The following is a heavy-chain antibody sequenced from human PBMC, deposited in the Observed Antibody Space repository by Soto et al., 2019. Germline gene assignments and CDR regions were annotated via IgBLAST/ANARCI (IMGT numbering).Heavy chain of an antibody. J-gene: IGHJ4*02. Sequence: QVQLVQSGAEVKKLGASVKVSCKASGYTFTSYDINWVRQATGQGPEWMGWMNPNSGDTHYAQTFQGRVSMTRNTSISTAYMELSSLRSEDTAMYYCARWYGGNSGDYWGQGTLVTVSS. D-gene: IGHD2-21*02. CDR2: MNPNSGDT. CDR1: GYTFTSYD. CDR3: ARWYGGNSGDY. V-gene: IGHV1-8*01.